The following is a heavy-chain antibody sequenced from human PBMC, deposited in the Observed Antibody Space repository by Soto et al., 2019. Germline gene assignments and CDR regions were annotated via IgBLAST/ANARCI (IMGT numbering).Heavy chain of an antibody. V-gene: IGHV4-34*01. Sequence: QVQLQQWGAGLLKPSETLSLTCAVYCGSFSGYYLSWIRQPPGKGLEWIGAINHRGSTNYNPSLRSRVAMAVDTSKNQFSLKLSYVPAADTAVYYGARTSRFDCWGQGTLVTVSS. CDR2: INHRGST. CDR3: ARTSRFDC. CDR1: CGSFSGYY. J-gene: IGHJ4*02. D-gene: IGHD6-6*01.